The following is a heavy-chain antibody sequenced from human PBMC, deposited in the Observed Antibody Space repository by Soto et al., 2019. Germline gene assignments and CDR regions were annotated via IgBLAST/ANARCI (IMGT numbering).Heavy chain of an antibody. J-gene: IGHJ4*02. CDR1: GGTFSSYA. D-gene: IGHD6-19*01. CDR2: IIPIFGTA. Sequence: GASVKVSCKASGGTFSSYAISWVRQAPGQGLEWMGGIIPIFGTANYAQKFQGRVTITADESTSTAYMELSSLRSEDTAVYYCARGLPAGYSSEDPYYFDYWGQGTLVTVSS. CDR3: ARGLPAGYSSEDPYYFDY. V-gene: IGHV1-69*13.